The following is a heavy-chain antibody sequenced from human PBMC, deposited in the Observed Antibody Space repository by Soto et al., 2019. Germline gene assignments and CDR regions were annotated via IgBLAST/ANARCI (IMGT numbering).Heavy chain of an antibody. D-gene: IGHD4-4*01. CDR3: AREGINNYNEYYFDS. J-gene: IGHJ4*02. Sequence: WWSLRLSCSASVFTFSTYSMNWFRQAPGKGLEWVSSISGSGNYTHYADFLRGRFTISSDNAKTSLYLQMNSLRAEDTAVYYCAREGINNYNEYYFDSWGQGTVVTVSS. V-gene: IGHV3-21*01. CDR2: ISGSGNYT. CDR1: VFTFSTYS.